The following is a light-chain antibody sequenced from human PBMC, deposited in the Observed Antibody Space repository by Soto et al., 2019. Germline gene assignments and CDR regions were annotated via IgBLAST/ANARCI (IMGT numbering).Light chain of an antibody. CDR2: EVN. CDR1: SSDIGVYNY. CDR3: SLYTTASTYV. V-gene: IGLV2-14*01. J-gene: IGLJ1*01. Sequence: QSVLTQPASVSGSPGQSITFSCTGTSSDIGVYNYVSWYQQHPGKAPKLMIYEVNNRPSGVSNRFSGSKSGNTASLTISGLQAEDEADYYCSLYTTASTYVFGTGTKVTVL.